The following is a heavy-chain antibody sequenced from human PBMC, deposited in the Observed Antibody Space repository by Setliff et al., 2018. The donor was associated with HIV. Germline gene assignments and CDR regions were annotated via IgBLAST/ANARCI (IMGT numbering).Heavy chain of an antibody. CDR2: ISHSGTT. D-gene: IGHD6-19*01. Sequence: PSETLSLTCTVSGGSITNSNYYWGWFRQPPGKGLQWIGEISHSGTTKYNPSRKSLFAMSADTSKSEFSLKMTSVTAADTAVYYCARVGRDRLVASGLYFDLWGRGTLVTVSS. CDR1: GGSITNSNYY. CDR3: ARVGRDRLVASGLYFDL. V-gene: IGHV4-39*07. J-gene: IGHJ2*01.